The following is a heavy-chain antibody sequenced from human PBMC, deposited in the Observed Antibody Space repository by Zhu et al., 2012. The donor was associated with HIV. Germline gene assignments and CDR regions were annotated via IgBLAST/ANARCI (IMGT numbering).Heavy chain of an antibody. V-gene: IGHV4-38-2*01. CDR2: IYHSGST. D-gene: IGHD3-22*01. CDR1: GYSISSGYY. J-gene: IGHJ4*02. CDR3: ARHDRDSSGYYWRGFDY. Sequence: QVQLQESGPGLVKSSETLSLTCAVSGYSISSGYYWGWIRQPPGKGLEWIGNIYHSGSTYYNPSLKSRVTISVDTSKNQFSLKLSSVTAADTAVYYCARHDRDSSGYYWRGFDYWGPGNPGHRLL.